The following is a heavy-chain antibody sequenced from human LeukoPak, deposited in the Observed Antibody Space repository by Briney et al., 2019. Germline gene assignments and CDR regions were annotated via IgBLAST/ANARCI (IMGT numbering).Heavy chain of an antibody. J-gene: IGHJ5*02. CDR1: GGSISSSSSY. V-gene: IGHV4-39*07. Sequence: PSETLSLTCSVSGGSISSSSSYWGWIRQPPGKGLEWIGSIYYSGSSFDNPALKSRVTISVDTSKSQFSLKLSSVTAADTAVYYCARGKGIAAAGHGYWFDPWGQGTLVTVSS. CDR2: IYYSGSS. CDR3: ARGKGIAAAGHGYWFDP. D-gene: IGHD6-13*01.